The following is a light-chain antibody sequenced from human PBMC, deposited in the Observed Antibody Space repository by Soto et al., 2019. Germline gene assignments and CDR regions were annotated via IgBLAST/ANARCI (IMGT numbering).Light chain of an antibody. CDR1: QSISSY. Sequence: DIQMTQSPSTLSASVGDRVTITCRASQSISSYLAWYQQKPGKVPKVLIFDASSLESGVPSRFSGSGSGTEFTLSISGLQPDDFATYYCQQYHTYPWTFGQGTKVDIK. CDR2: DAS. V-gene: IGKV1-5*01. J-gene: IGKJ1*01. CDR3: QQYHTYPWT.